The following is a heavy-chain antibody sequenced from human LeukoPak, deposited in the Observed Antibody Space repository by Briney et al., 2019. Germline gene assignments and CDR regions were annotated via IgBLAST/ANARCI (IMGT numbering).Heavy chain of an antibody. D-gene: IGHD2-15*01. CDR2: INPSGGST. J-gene: IGHJ5*02. CDR3: ARDPSRYCSGGSCYSRVWGITYNWFDP. CDR1: GYTFTSYG. Sequence: HVASVKVSCKASGYTFTSYGISWVRQAPGQGLEWMGIINPSGGSTSYAQKFQGRVTMTRDMSTSTVYMELSSLRSEDTAVYYCARDPSRYCSGGSCYSRVWGITYNWFDPWGQGTLVTVSS. V-gene: IGHV1-46*01.